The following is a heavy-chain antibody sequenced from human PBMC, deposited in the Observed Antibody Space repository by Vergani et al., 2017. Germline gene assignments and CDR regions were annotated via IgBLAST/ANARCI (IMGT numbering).Heavy chain of an antibody. Sequence: QVQLQESGPGLVKPSQTLSLTCTVSGGSISSGSYYWSWIRQPAGKGLEWIGRIYTSGSTNYNPSLKSRVTISVDTSKNQFSLKLSSVTAADTAVYYCSREHYYDSSGYVHDAFDIWGQGTMVTVSS. V-gene: IGHV4-61*02. J-gene: IGHJ3*02. D-gene: IGHD3-22*01. CDR2: IYTSGST. CDR1: GGSISSGSYY. CDR3: SREHYYDSSGYVHDAFDI.